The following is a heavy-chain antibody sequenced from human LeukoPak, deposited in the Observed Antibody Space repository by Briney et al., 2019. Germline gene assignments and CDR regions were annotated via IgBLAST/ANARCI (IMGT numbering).Heavy chain of an antibody. D-gene: IGHD3-16*01. J-gene: IGHJ4*02. CDR1: GASFSGYY. Sequence: PSETLSLTCAVYGASFSGYYWSWIRQPPGRGLEWIGEINHSGSTNYNPSLKSRATISVDTSKNQLSLKLSSVTAADTAVYYCARGVKFVLWGQGTLVTVSS. CDR2: INHSGST. CDR3: ARGVKFVL. V-gene: IGHV4-34*01.